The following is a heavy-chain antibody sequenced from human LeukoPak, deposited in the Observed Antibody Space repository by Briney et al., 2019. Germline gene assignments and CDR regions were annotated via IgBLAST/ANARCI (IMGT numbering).Heavy chain of an antibody. Sequence: KSSETLSLTCTVSGGSISSYYWSWIRQPPGKGLEWIGYIYYTGSTNYNPSLKSRLTISLDTSKNQFSLKLSSVTAADTAVYYCARKSRGYSGSYDYWGQGTLVTVSS. D-gene: IGHD1-26*01. CDR1: GGSISSYY. CDR2: IYYTGST. J-gene: IGHJ4*02. V-gene: IGHV4-59*01. CDR3: ARKSRGYSGSYDY.